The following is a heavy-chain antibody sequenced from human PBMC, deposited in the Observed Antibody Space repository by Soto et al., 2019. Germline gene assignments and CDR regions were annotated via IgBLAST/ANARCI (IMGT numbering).Heavy chain of an antibody. J-gene: IGHJ6*02. CDR1: GGSISSYY. CDR2: IYYSGST. Sequence: SAPLFLTCTVSGGSISSYYWSWLRPLPGKGLEWIAYIYYSGSTNYNPSLKSRVTISVDTSKNQFSLKLSSVTAADTAVYYCARGDGSVTAGYYYYGMDVWGQGTTVS. D-gene: IGHD1-26*01. V-gene: IGHV4-59*01. CDR3: ARGDGSVTAGYYYYGMDV.